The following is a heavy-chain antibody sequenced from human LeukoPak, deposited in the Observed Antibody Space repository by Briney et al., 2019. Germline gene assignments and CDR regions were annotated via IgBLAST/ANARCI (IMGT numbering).Heavy chain of an antibody. Sequence: QAGGSLRLSCAASGFTFSSYAMHWVRQAPGKGLEYVSAISSNGGSTYYANSVKGRFTISRDNSKNTLYLQMGSLRAEDTAVYYCARDAPNDYGDQIPFDYWGQGTLVTVSS. J-gene: IGHJ4*02. CDR3: ARDAPNDYGDQIPFDY. CDR2: ISSNGGST. V-gene: IGHV3-64*01. CDR1: GFTFSSYA. D-gene: IGHD4-17*01.